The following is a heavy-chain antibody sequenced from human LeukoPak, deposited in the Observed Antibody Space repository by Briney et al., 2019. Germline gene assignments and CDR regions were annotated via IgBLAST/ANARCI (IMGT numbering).Heavy chain of an antibody. J-gene: IGHJ3*02. CDR3: ARGTYYYDSTSFAFDI. V-gene: IGHV4-59*11. CDR1: GGSISSHY. CDR2: IYYSGST. Sequence: PSETLSLTCTVSGGSISSHYWSWIRQPPGKGLEWIGYIYYSGSTNYNPSLKSRVTISVDTSKNQFSLKLSSVTAADTAVYYCARGTYYYDSTSFAFDIWGQGTMVTVSS. D-gene: IGHD3-22*01.